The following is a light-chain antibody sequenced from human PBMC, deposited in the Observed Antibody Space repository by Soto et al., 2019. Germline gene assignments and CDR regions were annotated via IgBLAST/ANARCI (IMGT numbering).Light chain of an antibody. CDR3: SSYTSSSTLV. CDR1: SSDVGGYNY. J-gene: IGLJ1*01. Sequence: QSVPTQPASVSGSPGQSITISCTGTSSDVGGYNYVSWYQQHPGKAPKLMIYDVSNRPSGVSNRFSGSKSGNTASLTISGLQAEDEADYYCSSYTSSSTLVFGTGT. V-gene: IGLV2-14*01. CDR2: DVS.